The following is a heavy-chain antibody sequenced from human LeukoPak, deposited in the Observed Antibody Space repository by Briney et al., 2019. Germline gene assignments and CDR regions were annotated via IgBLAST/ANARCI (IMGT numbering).Heavy chain of an antibody. CDR2: IDHSGST. V-gene: IGHV4-38-2*02. D-gene: IGHD3-22*01. J-gene: IGHJ3*02. Sequence: SETLSLTCTVSGYSISSGYYWGWIRQPPGKGLEWTGSIDHSGSTYYNPSLKSRITISVDTSKNQFSLKLSSVTAADTAVYYCARRTITMIVVVRFYAFDIWGQGTMVTVSS. CDR3: ARRTITMIVVVRFYAFDI. CDR1: GYSISSGYY.